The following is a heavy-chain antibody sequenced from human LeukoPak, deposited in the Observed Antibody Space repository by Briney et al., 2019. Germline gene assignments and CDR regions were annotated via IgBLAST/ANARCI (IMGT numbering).Heavy chain of an antibody. CDR2: ISSSGHPI. V-gene: IGHV3-11*01. Sequence: PGGSLRLSCAASGFTFSDYYMSWIRQAPGKGPEWVSYISSSGHPIYYADSVRGRFTISRDNAKNSLYLQMNSLRAEDTAVYYCARDHSYSSSWYANWFDPWGQGSLVTVSS. CDR1: GFTFSDYY. CDR3: ARDHSYSSSWYANWFDP. D-gene: IGHD6-13*01. J-gene: IGHJ5*02.